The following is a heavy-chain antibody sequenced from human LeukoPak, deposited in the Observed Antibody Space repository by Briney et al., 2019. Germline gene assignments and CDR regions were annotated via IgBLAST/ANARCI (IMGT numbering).Heavy chain of an antibody. CDR3: ATEWIDSSGYYQSGGDAFDI. Sequence: GGSLRLSCAASGFTVSSNYMSWVRQAPGKGLEWVSVIYSGGSTYYADSVKGRFTISRDNSKNTLYPQMNSLRAEDTAVYYCATEWIDSSGYYQSGGDAFDIWGQGTMVTVPS. V-gene: IGHV3-53*01. D-gene: IGHD3-22*01. CDR2: IYSGGST. J-gene: IGHJ3*02. CDR1: GFTVSSNY.